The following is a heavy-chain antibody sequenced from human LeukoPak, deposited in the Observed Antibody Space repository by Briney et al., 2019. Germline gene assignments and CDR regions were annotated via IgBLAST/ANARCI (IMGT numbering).Heavy chain of an antibody. CDR1: GGSISSGSYY. Sequence: SQTLSLTCTVSGGSISSGSYYCSWIRQPAGKGLEWIGRIYTSGSTNYNPSLKSRVTISVDTSKNQFSLKLSSVTAADTAVYYCARDRIAAALDYYMDVWGKGTTVTVSS. V-gene: IGHV4-61*02. J-gene: IGHJ6*03. CDR3: ARDRIAAALDYYMDV. D-gene: IGHD6-13*01. CDR2: IYTSGST.